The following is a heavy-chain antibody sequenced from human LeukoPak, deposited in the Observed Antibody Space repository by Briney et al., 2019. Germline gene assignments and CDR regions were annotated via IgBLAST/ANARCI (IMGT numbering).Heavy chain of an antibody. J-gene: IGHJ6*03. CDR3: ARAVAGPYYYYYYMDV. CDR2: IYYSGST. D-gene: IGHD2-21*01. CDR1: GGSISSSSYY. Sequence: SETLSLTCTVSGGSISSSSYYWGWLRQPPGKGLEWIGSIYYSGSTYYNPSLKSRVTISVDTSKNQFSLKLSSVTAADTAVYYCARAVAGPYYYYYYMDVWGKGTTVTVSS. V-gene: IGHV4-39*07.